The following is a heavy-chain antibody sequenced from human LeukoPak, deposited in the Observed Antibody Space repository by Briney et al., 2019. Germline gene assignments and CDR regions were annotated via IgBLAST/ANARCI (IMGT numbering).Heavy chain of an antibody. D-gene: IGHD3-16*01. Sequence: PSETLSLTCTVSGGSISSYYWSWIRQPPGKGLEWIGYIYYSGSTNYNPSLKSRVTISVDTSKNQVALNLTSMTAADTAVYYCARDWQGDYYYGVDVWGQGTTVTVSS. CDR1: GGSISSYY. J-gene: IGHJ6*02. CDR3: ARDWQGDYYYGVDV. V-gene: IGHV4-59*01. CDR2: IYYSGST.